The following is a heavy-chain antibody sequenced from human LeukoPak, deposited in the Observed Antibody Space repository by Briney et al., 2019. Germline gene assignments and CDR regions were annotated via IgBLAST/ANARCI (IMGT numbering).Heavy chain of an antibody. V-gene: IGHV3-7*01. CDR3: ARGGSYPDH. J-gene: IGHJ4*02. Sequence: LEWVAHIKLDGSDKYYVDSVKGRFTISRDNAKNSLYLQMNSLRAEDTAVYYCARGGSYPDHWGQGTLVTVSS. D-gene: IGHD1-26*01. CDR2: IKLDGSDK.